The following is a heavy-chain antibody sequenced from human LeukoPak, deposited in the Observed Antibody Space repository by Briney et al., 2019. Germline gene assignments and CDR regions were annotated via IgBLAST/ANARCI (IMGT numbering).Heavy chain of an antibody. Sequence: GGSLRLSCAVSGFTFSSFAVHWVRQAPGKGLEWVAVISYDGSNKYYADSVKGRFTISRDNSKNTLYLQMNSLRAEDTAVYYCARGDIVVVPAAIAWGQGTLVTVSS. D-gene: IGHD2-2*01. V-gene: IGHV3-30*04. CDR2: ISYDGSNK. CDR3: ARGDIVVVPAAIA. CDR1: GFTFSSFA. J-gene: IGHJ4*02.